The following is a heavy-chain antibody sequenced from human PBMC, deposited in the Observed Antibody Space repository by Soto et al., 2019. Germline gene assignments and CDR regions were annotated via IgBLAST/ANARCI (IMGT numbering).Heavy chain of an antibody. CDR3: AKDIGSSGWDWSATLDY. CDR1: GFTFSSYG. V-gene: IGHV3-30*18. D-gene: IGHD6-25*01. J-gene: IGHJ4*02. CDR2: ISYDGSNK. Sequence: QVQLVESGGGVVQPGRSLRLSCAASGFTFSSYGMHWVRQAPGKGLEWVAVISYDGSNKYYADSVKGRFTISRDNSKNTLYLQMNGLRAEDTAVYYGAKDIGSSGWDWSATLDYWGQGTLVTVSS.